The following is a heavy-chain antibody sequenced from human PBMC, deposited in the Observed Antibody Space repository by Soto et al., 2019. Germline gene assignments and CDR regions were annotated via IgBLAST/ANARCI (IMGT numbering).Heavy chain of an antibody. CDR2: IYYSGST. CDR1: GGSISSYY. Sequence: SETQSLTSPVSGGSISSYYWSWIRQPPGKGLEWIGYIYYSGSTNYNPSLKSRVTISVDTSKNQFSLKLSSVTAADTAVYYCKRQTSLDYWGRGTLVTVSS. J-gene: IGHJ4*02. CDR3: KRQTSLDY. V-gene: IGHV4-59*01.